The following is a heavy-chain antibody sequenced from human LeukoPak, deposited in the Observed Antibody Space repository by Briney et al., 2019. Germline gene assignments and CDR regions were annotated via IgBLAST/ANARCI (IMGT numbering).Heavy chain of an antibody. V-gene: IGHV4-59*08. CDR3: ARHRRYYFDSEFDY. D-gene: IGHD3-22*01. CDR1: GGSISSYY. Sequence: SETLSLTCTVSGGSISSYYWSWIRQPPGKGLEWIGCISDGGSTKYNPSLKSRVTISVDTSKNQFSLKLTSVTAADTASYYCARHRRYYFDSEFDYWGQGTLVTVSS. CDR2: ISDGGST. J-gene: IGHJ4*02.